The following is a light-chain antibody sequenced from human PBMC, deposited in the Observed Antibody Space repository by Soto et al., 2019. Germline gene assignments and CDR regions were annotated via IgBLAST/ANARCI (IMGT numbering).Light chain of an antibody. J-gene: IGKJ1*01. CDR3: QQYKNWPPWT. Sequence: EIVMTQSPATLSVSPGERATLSCRASENLNTNLAWYQQRPGQPPRLLMYGASTRATGVPARFTGSGSGTDFTLTISSLQFEDSEVYFCQQYKNWPPWTFGQGTKVEI. CDR1: ENLNTN. V-gene: IGKV3-15*01. CDR2: GAS.